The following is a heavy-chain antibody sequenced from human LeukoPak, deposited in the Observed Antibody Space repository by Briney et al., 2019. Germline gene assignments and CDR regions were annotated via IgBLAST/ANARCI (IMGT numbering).Heavy chain of an antibody. V-gene: IGHV3-30-3*01. CDR3: ARSPYYYDSSGYYQLYYFDY. Sequence: PGRSLRLSCAASGFTFSSYAMHWVRQAPDKGLEWVAVISYEGSNKYYADSVKGRFTISRDNSKNTLYLQMNSLRAEDTAVYYCARSPYYYDSSGYYQLYYFDYWGQGTLVTVSS. D-gene: IGHD3-22*01. CDR2: ISYEGSNK. J-gene: IGHJ4*02. CDR1: GFTFSSYA.